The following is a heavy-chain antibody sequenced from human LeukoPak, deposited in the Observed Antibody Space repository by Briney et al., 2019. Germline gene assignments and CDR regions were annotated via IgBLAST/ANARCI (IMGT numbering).Heavy chain of an antibody. CDR1: GGSFSGYY. D-gene: IGHD3-9*01. Sequence: SETLSLTCAVYGGSFSGYYWSWIRQPPGKGLEWIGEINHSGSTNYNPSLKSRVTISVDTSKNQFSPKLSSVTAADTAVYYCAREHVLRYFDWFDPWGQGTLVTVSS. CDR3: AREHVLRYFDWFDP. CDR2: INHSGST. V-gene: IGHV4-34*01. J-gene: IGHJ5*02.